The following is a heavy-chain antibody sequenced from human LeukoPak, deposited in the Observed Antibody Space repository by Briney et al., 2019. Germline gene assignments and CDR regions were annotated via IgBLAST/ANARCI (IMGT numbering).Heavy chain of an antibody. CDR1: GFTFSSYG. D-gene: IGHD6-19*01. Sequence: GGSLRLSCAASGFTFSSYGMHWVRQAPGKGLEWVAYISYDGIYKNYTDSVKGRFTIARDNSKTTLYLQMISLRPEDTAVYYCAKDRSTGWYAGFDFWGQGTLVTVSA. CDR3: AKDRSTGWYAGFDF. J-gene: IGHJ5*01. CDR2: ISYDGIYK. V-gene: IGHV3-30*18.